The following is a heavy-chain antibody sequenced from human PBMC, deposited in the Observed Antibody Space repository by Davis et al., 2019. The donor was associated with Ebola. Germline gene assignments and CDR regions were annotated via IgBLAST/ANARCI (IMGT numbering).Heavy chain of an antibody. D-gene: IGHD3-9*01. V-gene: IGHV1-24*01. CDR1: GHTLTEAS. CDR2: FDPEDGET. J-gene: IGHJ6*04. CDR3: ATERLHYDISTGSFYYYHGMDV. Sequence: ASVKVSCKVSGHTLTEASIHWVRQAPGKGLEWMGGFDPEDGETIYTQKFQGRLTMTEDTSTETAYMELSSLRSEDTAVYYCATERLHYDISTGSFYYYHGMDVWGKGTTVTVSS.